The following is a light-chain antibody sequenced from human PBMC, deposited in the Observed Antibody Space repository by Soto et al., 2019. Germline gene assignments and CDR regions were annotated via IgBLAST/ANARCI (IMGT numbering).Light chain of an antibody. Sequence: EIVLTQSTGTLSLSPGERATLSCRASQSVRSSYLAWYQQKPGQAPRLLIYGASSRATGIPDRFSGSGSETDFTLTISRLAPEDFAVYYCQQYGSSPLTFGGGTKVEIK. J-gene: IGKJ4*01. CDR1: QSVRSSY. V-gene: IGKV3-20*01. CDR2: GAS. CDR3: QQYGSSPLT.